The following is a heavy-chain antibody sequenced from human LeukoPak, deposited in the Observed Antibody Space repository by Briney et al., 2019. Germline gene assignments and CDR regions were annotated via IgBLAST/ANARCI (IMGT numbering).Heavy chain of an antibody. J-gene: IGHJ4*02. Sequence: SETLSLTCTVSGGSVSSYYWSWIRQPPGKGLEWIGYIYYSGSTNYKPSLKSRVTISVDTSKNQFSLKLSSVTAADTAVYYCARAVLVGVDYWGQGTLVTVSS. D-gene: IGHD1-26*01. CDR1: GGSVSSYY. CDR2: IYYSGST. CDR3: ARAVLVGVDY. V-gene: IGHV4-59*02.